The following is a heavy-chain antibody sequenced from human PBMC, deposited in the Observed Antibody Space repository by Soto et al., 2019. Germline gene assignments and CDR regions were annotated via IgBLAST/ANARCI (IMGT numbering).Heavy chain of an antibody. J-gene: IGHJ5*02. D-gene: IGHD6-13*01. CDR2: LGSSMSTI. CDR3: ARHPERIAQIGWFDP. CDR1: GFTFSSYS. V-gene: IGHV3-48*01. Sequence: EVQLVESGGGLVQPGGSLRLSCAASGFTFSSYSLNWVRQAPGKGLEWVSYLGSSMSTIYYSDSGKGRSTISGDNAKNSLYLQMNSLRAEDTAVYYCARHPERIAQIGWFDPWGQGTLVTVSS.